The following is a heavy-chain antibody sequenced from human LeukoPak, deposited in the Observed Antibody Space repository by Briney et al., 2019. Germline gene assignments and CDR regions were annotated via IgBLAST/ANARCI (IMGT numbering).Heavy chain of an antibody. D-gene: IGHD4-17*01. CDR2: INSAGST. CDR1: GFTFSSYA. CDR3: AKDQNTVATAPFDY. V-gene: IGHV3-23*01. Sequence: GGSLRLSCAASGFTFSSYAMSWVRQAPGKGLEWVSAINSAGSTYYGDSVRGRFTISRDNSKNVLYLQMNSLRAEDTALYYCAKDQNTVATAPFDYWGQGTLVTVSS. J-gene: IGHJ4*02.